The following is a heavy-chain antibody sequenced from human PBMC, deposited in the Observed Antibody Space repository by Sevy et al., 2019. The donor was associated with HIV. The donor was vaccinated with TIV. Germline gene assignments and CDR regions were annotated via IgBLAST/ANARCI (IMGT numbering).Heavy chain of an antibody. J-gene: IGHJ4*01. V-gene: IGHV3-9*01. CDR1: GFTFDDYA. CDR3: ARDRDDGYCTNGVCFNFDN. Sequence: GGSLRLSCAASGFTFDDYAMHWVRQAPGKGLEWVSGISWNSASIDYADSVKGRFTISRDNAKNSLYLQMKSLRAEETALYYCARDRDDGYCTNGVCFNFDNWGQGTLVTVSS. CDR2: ISWNSASI. D-gene: IGHD2-8*01.